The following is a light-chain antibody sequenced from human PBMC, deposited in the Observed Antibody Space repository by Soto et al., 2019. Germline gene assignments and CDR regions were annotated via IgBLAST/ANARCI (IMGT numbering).Light chain of an antibody. J-gene: IGLJ3*02. CDR1: SSDVGGYNY. V-gene: IGLV2-14*01. CDR3: TSYKSRRTWG. Sequence: QSALTQPASVSGSPGQSITISCTGTSSDVGGYNYVSWYQQHPGKAPKLMIYEVSNRPSRVSNRFSGSKSGNTASLAISGLQAEDEADNYGTSYKSRRTWGFGGGTKLTV. CDR2: EVS.